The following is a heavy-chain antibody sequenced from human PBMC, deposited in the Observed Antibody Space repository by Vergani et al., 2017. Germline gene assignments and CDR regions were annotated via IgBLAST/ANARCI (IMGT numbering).Heavy chain of an antibody. J-gene: IGHJ4*02. CDR2: IYYSGST. CDR3: AREAHNYDY. V-gene: IGHV4-59*01. D-gene: IGHD5-24*01. Sequence: QVQLQESGPGLVKPSETLSLTCTVSGGSISSYYWSWIRQPPGKGLEWIGYIYYSGSTNYNPSLKSRVTISVDTSKNQFALKLSSVTAADTAVYYCAREAHNYDYWGQGTLVTVSS. CDR1: GGSISSYY.